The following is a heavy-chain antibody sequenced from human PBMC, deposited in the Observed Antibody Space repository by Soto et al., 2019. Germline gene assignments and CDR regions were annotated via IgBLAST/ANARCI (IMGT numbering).Heavy chain of an antibody. J-gene: IGHJ5*02. CDR2: HYSGGST. V-gene: IGHV3-53*01. Sequence: GGSLRLSCAISGFSVSSNYLSWVRQAPGKGLEWVSVHYSGGSTYYADSVQGRFTISRDKSNNTLYLQMRRVRAEDTAVYFCARHRHPRGTVGATSPLDPWGQGTQVT. D-gene: IGHD1-26*01. CDR3: ARHRHPRGTVGATSPLDP. CDR1: GFSVSSNY.